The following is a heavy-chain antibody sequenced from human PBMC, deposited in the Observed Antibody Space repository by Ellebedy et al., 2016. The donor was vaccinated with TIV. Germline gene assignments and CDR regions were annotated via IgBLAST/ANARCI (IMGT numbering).Heavy chain of an antibody. Sequence: PGGSLRLSCAASGFTFNNFGMNWVRQAPGKGLEWISYISSSGSTIYYADSVKGRFTISRDNANNSLYLQMNSLRAEDTAVYYCARSITLVRVVSGLGWFDPWGQGTPVTVSS. CDR2: ISSSGSTI. CDR1: GFTFNNFG. D-gene: IGHD3-10*01. J-gene: IGHJ5*02. V-gene: IGHV3-48*04. CDR3: ARSITLVRVVSGLGWFDP.